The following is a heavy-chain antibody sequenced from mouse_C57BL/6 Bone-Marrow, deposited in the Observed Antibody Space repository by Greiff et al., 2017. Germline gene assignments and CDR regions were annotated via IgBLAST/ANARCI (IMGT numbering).Heavy chain of an antibody. V-gene: IGHV1-81*01. CDR1: GYTFTSYG. J-gene: IGHJ3*01. Sequence: VQLQQSGAELARPGASVKMSCKASGYTFTSYGISWVKQRTGQGLEWIGEIYPRSGNTYYNEKFKGKATLTADKSSSTAYMELRSLTSEDSAVXFCARRNLWAWFAYWGQGTLVTVSA. CDR2: IYPRSGNT. CDR3: ARRNLWAWFAY.